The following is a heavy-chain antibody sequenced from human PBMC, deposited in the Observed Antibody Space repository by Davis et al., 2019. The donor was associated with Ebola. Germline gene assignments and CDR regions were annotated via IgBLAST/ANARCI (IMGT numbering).Heavy chain of an antibody. Sequence: MPGGSLRLSCAVSGGSISSSYWSWIRQPPGKGLEWIGDIYYSGTTNYTPSLKSRVTIPLATSKNQFSLKLSSVTAADTAVYYCARHRGSGYNGALDYWGQGTLVTVSS. D-gene: IGHD5-12*01. J-gene: IGHJ4*02. CDR2: IYYSGTT. V-gene: IGHV4-59*01. CDR1: GGSISSSY. CDR3: ARHRGSGYNGALDY.